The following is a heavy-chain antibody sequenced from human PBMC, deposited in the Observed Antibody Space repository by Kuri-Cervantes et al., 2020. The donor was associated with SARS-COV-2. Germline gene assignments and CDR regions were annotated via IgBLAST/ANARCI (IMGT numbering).Heavy chain of an antibody. CDR3: ARDTVMITFGGVIVYPDY. CDR1: GGSISSYY. CDR2: IYTSGST. J-gene: IGHJ4*02. V-gene: IGHV4-4*07. D-gene: IGHD3-16*02. Sequence: ESLKISCTVSGGSISSYYWSWIRQPAGKGLEWIGRIYTSGSTNYNPSLKSRVTMSVDTSKSQFSLKLSSVTAADTAVYYCARDTVMITFGGVIVYPDYWGQGTLVTVSS.